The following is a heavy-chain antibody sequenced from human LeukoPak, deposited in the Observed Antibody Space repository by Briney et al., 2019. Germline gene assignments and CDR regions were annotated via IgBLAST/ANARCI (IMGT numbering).Heavy chain of an antibody. CDR3: ARDSLIMMVVVPLFDP. V-gene: IGHV3-23*01. J-gene: IGHJ5*02. CDR2: ISDSGSSE. Sequence: PGGSLRLSCAASGISLSNHAMSWVRQAPGKGLEWISAISDSGSSEYYADSVKGWFTISRENPKNTLYLQMNTLRAEDTAVYYCARDSLIMMVVVPLFDPWGQGTLVTVSS. D-gene: IGHD3-22*01. CDR1: GISLSNHA.